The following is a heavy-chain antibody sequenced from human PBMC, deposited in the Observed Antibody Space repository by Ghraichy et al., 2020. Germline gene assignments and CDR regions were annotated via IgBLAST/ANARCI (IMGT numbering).Heavy chain of an antibody. CDR3: ARGRVQYSSSSLDY. Sequence: SETLSLTCTVSGGSISSGDYYWSWIRQPPGKGLEWIGYIYYSGSTYYNPSLKSRVTISVDTSKNQFSLKLSSVTAADTAVYYCARGRVQYSSSSLDYWGQGTLVTVSS. CDR1: GGSISSGDYY. J-gene: IGHJ4*02. CDR2: IYYSGST. D-gene: IGHD6-6*01. V-gene: IGHV4-30-4*08.